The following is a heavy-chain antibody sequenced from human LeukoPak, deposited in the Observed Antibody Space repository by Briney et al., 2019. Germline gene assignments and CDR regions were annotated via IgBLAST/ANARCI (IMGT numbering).Heavy chain of an antibody. CDR2: MNTNSGNT. CDR3: ARGTTVTDFDY. V-gene: IGHV1-8*01. Sequence: GASVKVSCKASGYTFTSYDINWVRQATGQGLEWIGWMNTNSGNTGYAQKVQGRVTMTRNTSISTPYMQLSRLRSEDTAVYYCARGTTVTDFDYWGQGTLVSASS. J-gene: IGHJ4*02. CDR1: GYTFTSYD. D-gene: IGHD4-17*01.